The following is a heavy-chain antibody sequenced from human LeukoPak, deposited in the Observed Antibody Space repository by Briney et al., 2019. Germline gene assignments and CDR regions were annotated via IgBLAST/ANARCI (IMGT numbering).Heavy chain of an antibody. CDR2: INHSGST. D-gene: IGHD4-11*01. CDR1: GGSFSGYY. J-gene: IGHJ4*02. CDR3: ARGVSSTTVAYYFDY. V-gene: IGHV4-34*01. Sequence: PSETLSLTCAVYGGSFSGYYWSWIRQPPGKGLEWIGEINHSGSTNYNPSLKSRVTISVDTSKNQFSLKLSSVTAADMAVYYCARGVSSTTVAYYFDYWGQGTLVTVSS.